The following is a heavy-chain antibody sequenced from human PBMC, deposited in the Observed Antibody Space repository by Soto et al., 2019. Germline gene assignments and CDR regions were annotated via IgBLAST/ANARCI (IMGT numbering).Heavy chain of an antibody. CDR2: SNSDGSST. J-gene: IGHJ4*02. CDR1: GFTFSSYW. Sequence: PGGSLRLSCAASGFTFSSYWMHCVRQAPGKGLVGVSRSNSDGSSTSYADSVKGRFTISRDNAKNTLYLQMNSLRAEDTAVYYCAQPSGAKPHWGQGTMVTVSS. D-gene: IGHD2-15*01. V-gene: IGHV3-74*01. CDR3: AQPSGAKPH.